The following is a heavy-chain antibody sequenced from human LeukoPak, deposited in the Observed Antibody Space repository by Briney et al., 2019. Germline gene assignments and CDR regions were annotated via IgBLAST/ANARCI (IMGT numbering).Heavy chain of an antibody. CDR3: ARPSANWFDP. CDR2: ISSSSSYI. J-gene: IGHJ5*02. V-gene: IGHV3-21*01. Sequence: GGSLRLSCAASGFTFSTYSMNWVRQAPGKGLEWVSSISSSSSYIYYADSLKGRFTISRDNAKNSLYLQMNSLRAEDTAVYYCARPSANWFDPWGQGTLVTVSS. CDR1: GFTFSTYS.